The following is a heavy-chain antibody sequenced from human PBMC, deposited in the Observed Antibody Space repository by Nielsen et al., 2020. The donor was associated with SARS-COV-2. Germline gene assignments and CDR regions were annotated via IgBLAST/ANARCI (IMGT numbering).Heavy chain of an antibody. D-gene: IGHD4-17*01. CDR1: GFAFRYYV. CDR3: AKVYGDYVGFFDI. V-gene: IGHV3-30*18. J-gene: IGHJ2*01. CDR2: ISDDGNNG. Sequence: GGSLRLSCEVSGFAFRYYVMHWVRQAPGKGLEWVAVISDDGNNGSYADSVKGRFTISRDNAKSSLYLQMNSLRAEDTAFYYCAKVYGDYVGFFDIWGRGTLVTVSS.